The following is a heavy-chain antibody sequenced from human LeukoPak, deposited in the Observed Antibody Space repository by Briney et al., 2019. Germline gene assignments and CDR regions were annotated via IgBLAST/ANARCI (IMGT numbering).Heavy chain of an antibody. CDR3: AARRGYSFAFDI. V-gene: IGHV1-2*04. J-gene: IGHJ3*02. D-gene: IGHD5-18*01. CDR1: GYTFTGYY. CDR2: INPNSGGT. Sequence: ASVKVSCKASGYTFTGYYMHWVRQAPGQGLEWMGWINPNSGGTNYAQKFQGWVIMTRDTSISTAYMELSRLRSDDTAVYYCAARRGYSFAFDIWGQGTMVTVSS.